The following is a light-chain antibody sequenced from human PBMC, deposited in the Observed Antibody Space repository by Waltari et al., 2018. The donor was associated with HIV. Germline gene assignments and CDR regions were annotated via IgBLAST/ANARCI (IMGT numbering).Light chain of an antibody. CDR3: MQALQTPLT. Sequence: DIVMTQSPLSLPVTPGEPASISCRSSQSLLHSNGYNYLDWDLQKPGQSPQLLIYLGSNRASGVPDRFSGSGSGTDFTLKISRVEAEDVGVYYCMQALQTPLTFGGGTKVESK. CDR2: LGS. V-gene: IGKV2-28*01. CDR1: QSLLHSNGYNY. J-gene: IGKJ4*01.